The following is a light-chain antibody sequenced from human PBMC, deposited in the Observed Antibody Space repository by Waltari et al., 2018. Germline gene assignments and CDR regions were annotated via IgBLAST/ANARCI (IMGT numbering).Light chain of an antibody. Sequence: QSALTQPASVSGSPGQSITISCTGTSSDIGTYHYVSWYQEHPGKAPKLMIFEVSNRPSGVSNRFSGSKSGNTASLTISGLQAEDEADYYCSSYTSSSTLLFGTGTKVTVL. V-gene: IGLV2-14*01. CDR3: SSYTSSSTLL. J-gene: IGLJ1*01. CDR2: EVS. CDR1: SSDIGTYHY.